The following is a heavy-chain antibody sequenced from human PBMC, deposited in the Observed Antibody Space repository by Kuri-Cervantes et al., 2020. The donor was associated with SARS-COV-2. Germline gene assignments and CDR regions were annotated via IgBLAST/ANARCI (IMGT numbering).Heavy chain of an antibody. V-gene: IGHV3-23*01. CDR1: GFTFSSYA. CDR2: ISGSGGST. Sequence: GESLKISCAASGFTFSSYAMSWVRQAPGKGLEWVSAISGSGGSTYYADSVKGRFTISRDNSKNTLYLQMNSLRAEDTAVYYCARACDGYYYDSSGYYLCYWGQGTLVTVSS. J-gene: IGHJ4*02. D-gene: IGHD3-22*01. CDR3: ARACDGYYYDSSGYYLCY.